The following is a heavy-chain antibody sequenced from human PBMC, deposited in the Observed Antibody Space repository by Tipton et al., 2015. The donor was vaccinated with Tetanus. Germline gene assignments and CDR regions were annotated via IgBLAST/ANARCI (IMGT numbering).Heavy chain of an antibody. J-gene: IGHJ3*02. CDR1: GYTFTSYG. D-gene: IGHD2-15*01. Sequence: QLVQSGAEVKKPGASVKVSCKASGYTFTSYGISWVRQAPGQGLEWMGWISAYNGNTNYAQKLQGRVTMTTDTSTSPAYMELRSLRSDDTAVYYCARVIGYCSGGSCYGDAFDIWGQGTMVTVSS. V-gene: IGHV1-18*04. CDR3: ARVIGYCSGGSCYGDAFDI. CDR2: ISAYNGNT.